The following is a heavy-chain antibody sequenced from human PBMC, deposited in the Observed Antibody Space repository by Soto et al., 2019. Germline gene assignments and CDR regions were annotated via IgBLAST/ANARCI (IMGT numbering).Heavy chain of an antibody. CDR1: GLSFSNSG. Sequence: GRSMRLSCAASGLSFSNSGLHWVRQAPGKGLEWLSVIWFDGRTNFYAHSVNCRFSISRDNSNNTLYLQMNCLRVEDTAVYYCARDDACDNENGFDRWGKGTMVAASS. CDR2: IWFDGRTN. D-gene: IGHD1-1*01. CDR3: ARDDACDNENGFDR. V-gene: IGHV3-33*01. J-gene: IGHJ3*02.